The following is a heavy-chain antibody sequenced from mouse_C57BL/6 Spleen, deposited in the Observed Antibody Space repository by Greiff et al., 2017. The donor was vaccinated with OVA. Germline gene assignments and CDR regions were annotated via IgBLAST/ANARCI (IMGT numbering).Heavy chain of an antibody. D-gene: IGHD2-4*01. J-gene: IGHJ2*01. Sequence: VKLMESGAELVKPGASVKISCKASGYAFSSYWMNWVKQRPGKGLEWIGQIYPGDGDTNYNGKFKGKATLTADKSSSTAYMQLSSLTSEDSAVYFCARHYDYDEGYWGQGTTLTVSS. CDR1: GYAFSSYW. CDR3: ARHYDYDEGY. V-gene: IGHV1-80*01. CDR2: IYPGDGDT.